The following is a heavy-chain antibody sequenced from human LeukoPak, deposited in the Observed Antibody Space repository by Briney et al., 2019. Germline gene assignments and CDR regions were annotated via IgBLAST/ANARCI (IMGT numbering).Heavy chain of an antibody. CDR1: GYTFTDYF. V-gene: IGHV1-2*02. J-gene: IGHJ5*02. D-gene: IGHD5-18*01. CDR3: ARDQRGYSYGYGFDP. Sequence: GASVTVSCKASGYTFTDYFIHWVRQAPGQGLEWMGWINPNSGSTNYAQKFQGRVTMTRDTSISTAYMELSRLRSDDTAVYYCARDQRGYSYGYGFDPWGQGTLVTVSS. CDR2: INPNSGST.